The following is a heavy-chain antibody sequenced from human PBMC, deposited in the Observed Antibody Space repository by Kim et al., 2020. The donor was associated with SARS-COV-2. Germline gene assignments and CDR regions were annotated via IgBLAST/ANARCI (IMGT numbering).Heavy chain of an antibody. D-gene: IGHD2-8*02. V-gene: IGHV3-30*01. Sequence: YYADSGKGRFTISRDNSKNTLYRQMNSLRAEDTAVYYCARGAGGHYYYMDVWGKGTTVTVSS. J-gene: IGHJ6*03. CDR3: ARGAGGHYYYMDV.